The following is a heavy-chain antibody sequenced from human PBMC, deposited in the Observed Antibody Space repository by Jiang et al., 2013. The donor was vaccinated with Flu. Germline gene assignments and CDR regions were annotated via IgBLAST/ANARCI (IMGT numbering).Heavy chain of an antibody. J-gene: IGHJ4*02. CDR1: GYSISSGYY. CDR3: ARILIRPHKPIDY. D-gene: IGHD2-8*01. CDR2: IYHSGST. Sequence: SGSGLVKPSETLSLTCAVSGYSISSGYYWGWIRQPPGKGLEWIGSIYHSGSTYYNPSLKSRVTISVDTSKNQFSLKLSSVTAADTAVYYCARILIRPHKPIDYWGQGTLVTVSS. V-gene: IGHV4-38-2*01.